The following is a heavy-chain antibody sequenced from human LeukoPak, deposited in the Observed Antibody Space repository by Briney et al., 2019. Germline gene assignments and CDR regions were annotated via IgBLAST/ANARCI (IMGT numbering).Heavy chain of an antibody. CDR3: ARAEVTIFGVVITRDEYFQH. CDR2: IIPIFGTA. D-gene: IGHD3-3*01. CDR1: GGTFSSYA. Sequence: SVKVPCKASGGTFSSYAISWVRQAPGQGLEWMGGIIPIFGTANYAQKFQGRVTITADESTSTAYMELSSLRSEDTAVYYCARAEVTIFGVVITRDEYFQHWGQGTLVTVCS. V-gene: IGHV1-69*13. J-gene: IGHJ1*01.